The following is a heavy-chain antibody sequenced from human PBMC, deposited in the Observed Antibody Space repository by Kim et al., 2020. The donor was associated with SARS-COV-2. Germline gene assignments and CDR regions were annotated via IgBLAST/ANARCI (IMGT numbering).Heavy chain of an antibody. CDR1: GFTFSSYA. CDR3: AKDLGETTVVTPVDY. CDR2: ISGSGGST. Sequence: GGSLRLSCAASGFTFSSYAMSWVRQAPGKGLEWVSAISGSGGSTYYADSVKGRFTISRDNSKNTLYLQMNSLRAEDTAVYYCAKDLGETTVVTPVDYWGQGTLVTVSS. J-gene: IGHJ4*02. D-gene: IGHD4-17*01. V-gene: IGHV3-23*01.